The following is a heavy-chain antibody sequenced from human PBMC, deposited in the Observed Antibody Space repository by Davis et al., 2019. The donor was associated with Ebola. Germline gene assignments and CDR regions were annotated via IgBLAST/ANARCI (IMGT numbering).Heavy chain of an antibody. V-gene: IGHV3-9*01. J-gene: IGHJ3*02. D-gene: IGHD6-19*01. Sequence: SLKISCAASGFTFDDYAMHWVRPAPGKGLEWVSGISWNSGSLGYADPVKGRFTISRDNAKNSLYLQMNSQRAEGTALCYCAKAIYRIAVAGTLGEAFDIWGQGTIITVSS. CDR1: GFTFDDYA. CDR3: AKAIYRIAVAGTLGEAFDI. CDR2: ISWNSGSL.